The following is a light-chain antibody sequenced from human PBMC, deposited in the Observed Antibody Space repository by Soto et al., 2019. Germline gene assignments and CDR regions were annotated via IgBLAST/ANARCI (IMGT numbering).Light chain of an antibody. J-gene: IGKJ1*01. Sequence: EIVLTQSPGTLSLSPGQRATISCRASRTVDSTYLAWYQQKPGQAPRLLIYAVSTRATGIPDRFSGSGSGTYFTLTISRLEPEDFAVYHCQQYVGSSRTFGQGTKVEIK. CDR3: QQYVGSSRT. CDR1: RTVDSTY. V-gene: IGKV3-20*01. CDR2: AVS.